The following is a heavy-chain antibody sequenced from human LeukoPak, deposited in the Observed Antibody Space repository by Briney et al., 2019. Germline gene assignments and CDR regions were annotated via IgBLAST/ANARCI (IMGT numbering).Heavy chain of an antibody. Sequence: SETLSLTCTVSGGSISSYYWSWIRQPPGKGLEWIGYIYYSGSTNYNPSLKSRVTISVDTSKNQFSLKLSSVTAADTAVYYCARRVGRIVVVNNWFDPWGQGTLVTVSS. CDR3: ARRVGRIVVVNNWFDP. D-gene: IGHD3-22*01. CDR2: IYYSGST. J-gene: IGHJ5*02. V-gene: IGHV4-59*08. CDR1: GGSISSYY.